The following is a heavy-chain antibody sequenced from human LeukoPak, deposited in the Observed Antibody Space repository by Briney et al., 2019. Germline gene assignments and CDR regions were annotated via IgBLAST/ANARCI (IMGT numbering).Heavy chain of an antibody. CDR3: ARAQSGFWSGYCFDY. CDR2: IKQDGSEK. Sequence: GGSLRLSCAASGFTFSTSWMTWVRQAPGKGLEWVANIKQDGSEKYYVDSVKGRFAVSRDNAKNSLYLQMNSLRAEDTAVYYCARAQSGFWSGYCFDYWGQGTLVTVSS. CDR1: GFTFSTSW. D-gene: IGHD3-3*01. J-gene: IGHJ4*02. V-gene: IGHV3-7*01.